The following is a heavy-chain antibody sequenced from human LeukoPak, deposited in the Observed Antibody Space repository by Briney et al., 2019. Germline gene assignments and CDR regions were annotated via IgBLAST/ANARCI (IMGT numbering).Heavy chain of an antibody. V-gene: IGHV3-23*01. J-gene: IGHJ4*02. CDR1: GFTFSSYA. D-gene: IGHD3-22*01. Sequence: PGGSLRLSCAASGFTFSSYAMSWVRQAPGKGLEWVSAVSGSGGSTYYADSVKGRFTISRDNSKNTLYLQMNSLRAEDTAVYYCAKGAYDSSGYYGAHYFDYWGQGTLVTASS. CDR2: VSGSGGST. CDR3: AKGAYDSSGYYGAHYFDY.